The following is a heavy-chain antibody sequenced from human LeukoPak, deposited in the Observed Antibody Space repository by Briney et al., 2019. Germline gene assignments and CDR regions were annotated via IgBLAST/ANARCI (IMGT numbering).Heavy chain of an antibody. CDR2: IIPIFGTA. D-gene: IGHD2-15*01. Sequence: SVKVSCKASGGTFSSYAISWVRQAPGQGLEWMGGIIPIFGTANYAQKFQGRVTITADESTSTAYMELSSLRSGDTAVYYCARVLCSGGSCYGRAFDYWGQGTLVTVSS. CDR1: GGTFSSYA. CDR3: ARVLCSGGSCYGRAFDY. V-gene: IGHV1-69*13. J-gene: IGHJ4*02.